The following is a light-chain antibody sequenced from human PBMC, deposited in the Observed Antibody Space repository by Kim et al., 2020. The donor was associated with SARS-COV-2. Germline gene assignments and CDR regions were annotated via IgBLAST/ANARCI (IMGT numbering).Light chain of an antibody. Sequence: EVVLTQSPATLSMSPGDRATLSCRASQSVGTYLAWYQQKPGQAPRLLIYGASTRATNFPAGFSGSGSGTEFTLTISSLQSEDLAVYYCQQYNSWPLTFGGGTKVEIK. CDR2: GAS. CDR3: QQYNSWPLT. CDR1: QSVGTY. J-gene: IGKJ4*01. V-gene: IGKV3-15*01.